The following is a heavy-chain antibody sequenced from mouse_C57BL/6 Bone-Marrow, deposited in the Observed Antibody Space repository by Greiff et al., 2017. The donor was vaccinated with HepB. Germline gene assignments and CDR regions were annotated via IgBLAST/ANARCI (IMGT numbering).Heavy chain of an antibody. V-gene: IGHV1-69*01. D-gene: IGHD1-1*01. Sequence: QVQLQQPGAELVMPGASVKLSCKASGYTFTSYWMHWVKQRPGQGLEWIGEIDPSDSYTNYNQKFKGKSTLTVDKSSSTAYMQLSSLTSEDSAVYYCAREGAIYYYAPDWDFGVWGTGTTVTVAS. CDR3: AREGAIYYYAPDWDFGV. CDR1: GYTFTSYW. CDR2: IDPSDSYT. J-gene: IGHJ1*03.